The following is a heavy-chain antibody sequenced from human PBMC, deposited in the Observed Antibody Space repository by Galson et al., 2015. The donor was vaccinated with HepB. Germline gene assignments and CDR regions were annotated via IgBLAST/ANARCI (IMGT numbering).Heavy chain of an antibody. Sequence: SLRLSCAASGFTFSSYSMNWVRQAPGKGLEWVSSISSSSSYIYYADSVKGRFTISRDNAKNSLYLQMNSLRAEDTAVYYCARDRDDFWSGYQRFDYWGQGTLVTVSS. CDR1: GFTFSSYS. J-gene: IGHJ4*02. V-gene: IGHV3-21*01. CDR3: ARDRDDFWSGYQRFDY. D-gene: IGHD3-3*01. CDR2: ISSSSSYI.